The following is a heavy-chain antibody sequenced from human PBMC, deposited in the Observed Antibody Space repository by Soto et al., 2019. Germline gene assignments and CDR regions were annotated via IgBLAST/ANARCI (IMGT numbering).Heavy chain of an antibody. V-gene: IGHV1-2*04. CDR1: GYTFTGYY. J-gene: IGHJ3*02. CDR3: ARVKSSSSLDAFDI. D-gene: IGHD6-6*01. CDR2: INPNSGGT. Sequence: ASVKVSCKASGYTFTGYYMHWVRQAPGQGLEWMGWINPNSGGTNYAQKFQGWVTMTRDTSISTAYMELSRLRSDDTAVYYCARVKSSSSLDAFDIWGQGTMVTVSS.